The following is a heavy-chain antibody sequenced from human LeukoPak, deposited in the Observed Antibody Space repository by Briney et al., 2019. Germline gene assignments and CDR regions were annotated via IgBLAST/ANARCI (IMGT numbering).Heavy chain of an antibody. J-gene: IGHJ4*02. CDR3: AKDRFATTGTFFDH. Sequence: GGSLRLSCAASGFTFTSHAMHWVRQPPGKGLECVAVISHDENTKYYADSVKGRFTISRDNSKNTLYLQMSSLRVEDTAVYYCAKDRFATTGTFFDHWGQGTLVTVSS. D-gene: IGHD1-1*01. V-gene: IGHV3-30*18. CDR1: GFTFTSHA. CDR2: ISHDENTK.